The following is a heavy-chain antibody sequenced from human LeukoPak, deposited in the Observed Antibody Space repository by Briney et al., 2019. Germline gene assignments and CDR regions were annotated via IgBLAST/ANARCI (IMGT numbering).Heavy chain of an antibody. Sequence: PGGSLRLSCAASGFTFSSYAMSWVRQAPGKGLEWVSAISGSGGSTYYADSVKGRFTISRDNSKNTLYLQMNSLRAEDTAVYYCAKGIVLMVYAATDYWGQGTLVTVSS. CDR2: ISGSGGST. J-gene: IGHJ4*02. CDR1: GFTFSSYA. CDR3: AKGIVLMVYAATDY. V-gene: IGHV3-23*01. D-gene: IGHD2-8*01.